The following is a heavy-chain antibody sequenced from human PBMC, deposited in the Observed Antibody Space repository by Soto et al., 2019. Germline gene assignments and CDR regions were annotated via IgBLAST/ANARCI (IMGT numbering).Heavy chain of an antibody. V-gene: IGHV1-69*06. Sequence: QVQLVQSGAEVKKPGSSVKVSCKASGGTFSSYAISWVRQAPGQGLEWMGGIIPIFGTANYAQKFQGRVTITADKSTSTACMELSSLRSEYTAVYYCTTSVIVVVTAIPPTYYYYYGMDVWGQGTTVTVSS. CDR1: GGTFSSYA. J-gene: IGHJ6*02. CDR2: IIPIFGTA. CDR3: TTSVIVVVTAIPPTYYYYYGMDV. D-gene: IGHD2-21*02.